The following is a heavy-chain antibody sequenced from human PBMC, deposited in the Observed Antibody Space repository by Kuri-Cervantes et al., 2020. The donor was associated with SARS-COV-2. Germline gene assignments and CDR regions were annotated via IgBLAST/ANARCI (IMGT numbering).Heavy chain of an antibody. CDR3: AGTYSSSSPVY. J-gene: IGHJ4*02. Sequence: KVSCKGSGYRFSNYWINWVRQVPGKGLEWMGRMDLSDSYTNYSPSFQGHVTISVDKSISTAYLQWGSLKASDTAIYYCAGTYSSSSPVYWGQGTLVTVSS. V-gene: IGHV5-10-1*01. CDR1: GYRFSNYW. CDR2: MDLSDSYT. D-gene: IGHD6-6*01.